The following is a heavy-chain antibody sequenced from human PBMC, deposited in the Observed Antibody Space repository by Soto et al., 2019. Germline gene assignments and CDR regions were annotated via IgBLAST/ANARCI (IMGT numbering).Heavy chain of an antibody. CDR1: GFTFSSFA. D-gene: IGHD3-16*02. CDR2: LSGSGGDT. J-gene: IGHJ4*02. CDR3: XKRGGYDYVWKSYRPDY. Sequence: GGSLRLSCVASGFTFSSFAMTWVRQAPGKGLEWVSTLSGSGGDTYYADSVNGRFTISRDKSKNTLYLQMDRLRVEDTAVYYCXKRGGYDYVWKSYRPDYWGQGTLVTVSS. V-gene: IGHV3-23*01.